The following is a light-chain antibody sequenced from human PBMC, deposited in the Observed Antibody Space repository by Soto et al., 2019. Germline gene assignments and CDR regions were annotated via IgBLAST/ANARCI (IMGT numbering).Light chain of an antibody. CDR2: AAS. Sequence: IQLTQSPSSLSASVGDRVTITCRASQGISSYLAWYQQKPGKAPKLLIYAASTLQSGVPSRFSGSGSGTDFTLTISSLQSEDFAAYYCQQLNSYPPMYTFGQGTKLEIK. CDR3: QQLNSYPPMYT. CDR1: QGISSY. J-gene: IGKJ2*01. V-gene: IGKV1-9*01.